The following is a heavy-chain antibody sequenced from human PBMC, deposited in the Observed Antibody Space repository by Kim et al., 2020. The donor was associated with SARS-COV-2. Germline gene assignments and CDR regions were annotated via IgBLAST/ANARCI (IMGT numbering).Heavy chain of an antibody. CDR2: IYYSGST. CDR1: GGSISSYY. D-gene: IGHD6-13*01. J-gene: IGHJ4*02. Sequence: SETLSLTCTVSGGSISSYYWSWIRQPPGKGLEWIGYIYYSGSTNYNPSPKSRVTISVDTSKNQFSLKLSSVTAADTAVYYCARDLSSSWYGYFDYWGQGTLVTVSS. V-gene: IGHV4-59*01. CDR3: ARDLSSSWYGYFDY.